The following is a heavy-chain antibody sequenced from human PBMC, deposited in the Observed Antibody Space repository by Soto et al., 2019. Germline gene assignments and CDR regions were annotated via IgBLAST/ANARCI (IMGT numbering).Heavy chain of an antibody. CDR1: GYTFTGYY. V-gene: IGHV1-2*04. Sequence: ASVKVSCKASGYTFTGYYMHWVRQAPGQGLEWMGWINPNSGGTNYAQKFQGWVTMTRDTSISTAYMELSRLRSDATAVYYCARGETTGGYYGMDVWGQGTTVTVSS. CDR2: INPNSGGT. J-gene: IGHJ6*02. CDR3: ARGETTGGYYGMDV. D-gene: IGHD4-17*01.